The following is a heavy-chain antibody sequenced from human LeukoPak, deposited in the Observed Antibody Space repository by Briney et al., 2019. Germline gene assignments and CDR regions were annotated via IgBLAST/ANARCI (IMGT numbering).Heavy chain of an antibody. CDR1: GYTFTGYY. Sequence: ASVKVSCKASGYTFTGYYMHWVRQAPGQGLEWMGRINPNSGGTNFAQKFQGRVTMTGDTSISTAYMKLSRLKSDDTAVYYCTRGDRNEKFDYWGQGTLVTVSS. CDR2: INPNSGGT. V-gene: IGHV1-2*06. J-gene: IGHJ4*02. CDR3: TRGDRNEKFDY. D-gene: IGHD1-14*01.